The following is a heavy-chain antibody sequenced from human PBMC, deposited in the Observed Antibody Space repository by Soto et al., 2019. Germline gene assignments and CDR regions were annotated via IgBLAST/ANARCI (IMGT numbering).Heavy chain of an antibody. J-gene: IGHJ4*02. CDR2: ISYDGSNK. CDR1: GFTFSSYG. CDR3: AKGRELIVGATSLDY. V-gene: IGHV3-30*18. D-gene: IGHD1-26*01. Sequence: PGGSLRLSCAASGFTFSSYGMHWVRQAPGKGLEWVAVISYDGSNKYYADSVKGRFTISRDNSKNTLYLQMNSLRAEDTAVYYCAKGRELIVGATSLDYWGQGTLVTVSS.